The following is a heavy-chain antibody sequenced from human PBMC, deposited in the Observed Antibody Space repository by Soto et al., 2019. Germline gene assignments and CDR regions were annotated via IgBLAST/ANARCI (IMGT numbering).Heavy chain of an antibody. J-gene: IGHJ4*02. CDR3: HYDYIWGSYRFFDY. CDR2: ISGSGGST. V-gene: IGHV3-23*01. D-gene: IGHD3-16*02. Sequence: GGSLRLSCAASGFTFSSYAMSWVRQAPGKGLEWVSAISGSGGSTYYADSVKGRFTISRDNSKNTLYLQMNSLRAEDTAVYYCHYDYIWGSYRFFDYWGQGTLVTVSS. CDR1: GFTFSSYA.